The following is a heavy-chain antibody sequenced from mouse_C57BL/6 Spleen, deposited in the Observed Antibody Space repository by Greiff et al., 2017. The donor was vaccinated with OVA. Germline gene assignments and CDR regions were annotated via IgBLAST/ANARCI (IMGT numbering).Heavy chain of an antibody. CDR1: GYTFTSYW. D-gene: IGHD1-1*01. CDR2: IYPSDSET. Sequence: QQSCKASGYTFTSYWMDWVKQRPGQGLEWIGNIYPSDSETHYNQKFKDKATLTVDKSSSTAYMQLSSLTSEDSAVYYCARGGYGSSEFFDYWGQGTTLTVSS. V-gene: IGHV1-61*01. J-gene: IGHJ2*01. CDR3: ARGGYGSSEFFDY.